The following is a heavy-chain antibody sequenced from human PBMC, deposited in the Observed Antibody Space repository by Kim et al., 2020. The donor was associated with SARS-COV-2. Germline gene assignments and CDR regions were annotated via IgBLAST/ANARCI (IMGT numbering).Heavy chain of an antibody. J-gene: IGHJ4*02. V-gene: IGHV3-23*01. CDR2: ISGSGYNT. D-gene: IGHD6-13*01. CDR1: GFTFSSYA. CDR3: AKDRAAAAGTGQYDY. Sequence: GGSLRLSCAASGFTFSSYAMTWVRQAPGKGLEWVSAISGSGYNTYYADSVRGRFTISRDSSQNTVFLEETSQRDDDTAVYYCAKDRAAAAGTGQYDYWCQGARVTVTS.